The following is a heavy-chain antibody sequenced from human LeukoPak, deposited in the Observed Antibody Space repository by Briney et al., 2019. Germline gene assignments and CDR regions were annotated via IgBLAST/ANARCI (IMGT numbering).Heavy chain of an antibody. J-gene: IGHJ4*02. Sequence: GGSLRLSCAASGFTFSSYGMHWVRQAPGKGLEWVAVIWYDGSNKYYADSVKGRFTISRDNSKNTLYLQMNSLRAEDTAVYYCARGVAAAAGPGYWGQGTLVTVPS. CDR2: IWYDGSNK. D-gene: IGHD6-13*01. CDR1: GFTFSSYG. V-gene: IGHV3-33*01. CDR3: ARGVAAAAGPGY.